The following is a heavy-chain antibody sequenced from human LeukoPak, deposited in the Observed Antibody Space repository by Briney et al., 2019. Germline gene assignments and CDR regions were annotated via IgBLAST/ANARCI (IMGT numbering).Heavy chain of an antibody. V-gene: IGHV1-24*01. J-gene: IGHJ6*02. CDR3: ATGVQGDSGYVYGRDV. Sequence: ASVKVSCKVSGYTLTELSMHWVRQAPGKGLEWMGGFDPEDGETIYAQKFQGRVTMTEDTSTDTAYMELSSLRSEDTAVYYCATGVQGDSGYVYGRDVWGQGTTVTVPS. CDR1: GYTLTELS. D-gene: IGHD5-12*01. CDR2: FDPEDGET.